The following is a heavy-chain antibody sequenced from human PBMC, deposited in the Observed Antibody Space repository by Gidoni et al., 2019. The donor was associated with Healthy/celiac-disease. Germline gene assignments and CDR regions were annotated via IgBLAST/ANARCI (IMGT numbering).Heavy chain of an antibody. Sequence: EVQLVESGGGLIQPGGSLRLSCAASGFTVSSNYMSWVRQAPGKGLEWVSVIYSGGSTYYADSVKCRFTISRDNSKNTLYLQMNSLRAEDTAVYYCARDSLNIVVVPAAKSPRDARDYYYGMDVWGQGTTVTVSS. V-gene: IGHV3-53*01. CDR1: GFTVSSNY. CDR2: IYSGGST. CDR3: ARDSLNIVVVPAAKSPRDARDYYYGMDV. D-gene: IGHD2-2*01. J-gene: IGHJ6*02.